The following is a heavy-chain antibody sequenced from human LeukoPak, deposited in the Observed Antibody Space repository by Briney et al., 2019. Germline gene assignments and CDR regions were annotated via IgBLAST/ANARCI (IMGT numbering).Heavy chain of an antibody. D-gene: IGHD3-3*02. J-gene: IGHJ4*02. CDR1: GFTFSSYW. V-gene: IGHV3-7*03. CDR3: AKDIRVRRVRDYYFDY. Sequence: GGSLRLSCAASGFTFSSYWMSWVRQAPGKGLEWVANIKQDGSEKYYVDSVKGRFTISRDNSKNSLYLQMNSLRTEDTALYYCAKDIRVRRVRDYYFDYWGQGTLVTVSS. CDR2: IKQDGSEK.